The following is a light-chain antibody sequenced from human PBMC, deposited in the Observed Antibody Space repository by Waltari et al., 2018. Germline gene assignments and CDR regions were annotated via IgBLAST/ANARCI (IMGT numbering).Light chain of an antibody. CDR1: NSNTGSNT. CDR2: SNN. J-gene: IGLJ3*02. CDR3: AAWDDSLNGPV. V-gene: IGLV1-44*01. Sequence: QSVLTQPPSASGTPGQRVTISCSGSNSNTGSNTVNWYQQVPGTAPQLLIYSNNQRPSGVPDRFAGSKSGTSASLAISGLQSEDEADYYCAAWDDSLNGPVFGGGTKLTVL.